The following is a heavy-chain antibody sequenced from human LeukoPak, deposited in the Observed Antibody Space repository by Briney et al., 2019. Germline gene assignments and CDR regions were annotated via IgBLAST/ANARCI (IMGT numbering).Heavy chain of an antibody. J-gene: IGHJ6*02. CDR2: MNPNSGNT. V-gene: IGHV1-8*01. D-gene: IGHD6-13*01. Sequence: ASVKVSCKASGYTFTSYDINWVRQATGQGLEWMGWMNPNSGNTGYAQKFQGRVTMTRNTSISTAYMELSSLRSEDTAAYYCASGLYSSSWYWRGYYYYGMDVWGQGTTVTVSS. CDR1: GYTFTSYD. CDR3: ASGLYSSSWYWRGYYYYGMDV.